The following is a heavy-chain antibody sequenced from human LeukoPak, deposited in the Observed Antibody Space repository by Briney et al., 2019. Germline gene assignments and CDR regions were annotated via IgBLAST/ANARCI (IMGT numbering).Heavy chain of an antibody. Sequence: SQTLSLTCTVSGGSISSGGYYWSWIRQHPGKGLEWIGYIYYSGSAYYNPSLKSRVTISVDTSKNQFSLKLSSVTAADTAVYYCAREGILGYCSSTSCYRIDYGMDVWGQGTTVTVSS. CDR2: IYYSGSA. V-gene: IGHV4-31*03. D-gene: IGHD2-2*02. CDR3: AREGILGYCSSTSCYRIDYGMDV. J-gene: IGHJ6*02. CDR1: GGSISSGGYY.